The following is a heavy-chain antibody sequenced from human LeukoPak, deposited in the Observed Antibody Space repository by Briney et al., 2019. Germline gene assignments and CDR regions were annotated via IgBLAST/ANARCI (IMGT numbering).Heavy chain of an antibody. Sequence: SETLSLTCAVYGGSFSNYYWSWIRQPPGKGLEWIGEINDSGRTDYNPSLMSRVTVSVDTSKNQFSLRLTSVTATDTAVYYCARRWNYGRNYYIDVWGNGATVSVSS. J-gene: IGHJ6*03. V-gene: IGHV4-34*01. CDR3: ARRWNYGRNYYIDV. CDR1: GGSFSNYY. D-gene: IGHD1-7*01. CDR2: INDSGRT.